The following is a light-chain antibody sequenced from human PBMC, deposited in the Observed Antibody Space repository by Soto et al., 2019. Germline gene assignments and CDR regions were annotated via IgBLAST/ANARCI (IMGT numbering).Light chain of an antibody. CDR1: QSISSW. CDR3: QQYNSYYWT. Sequence: DIQMTQSPSTLSASVGDRVTITCRASQSISSWLAWYQQKPGKAPKLLIYDASSLESGVPSRFSGSGSGTEFTLTIRSLQTDDFANYYCQQYNSYYWTFGQGTKVDI. CDR2: DAS. J-gene: IGKJ1*01. V-gene: IGKV1-5*01.